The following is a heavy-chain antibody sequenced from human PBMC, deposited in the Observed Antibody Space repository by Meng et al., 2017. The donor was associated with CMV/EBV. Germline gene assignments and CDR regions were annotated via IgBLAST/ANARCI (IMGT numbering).Heavy chain of an antibody. D-gene: IGHD4-11*01. Sequence: SDSLSLTCTVSGGPVSSGSYYWSWIWQPPGKGLEWIVYNYYSGSTNYNPSLKSRVTISVDTSKNQFSLKLISVTAADTAVYYCARGYYSNYVGYYYYYGMDVWGQGTTVTVSS. V-gene: IGHV4-61*01. CDR3: ARGYYSNYVGYYYYYGMDV. J-gene: IGHJ6*02. CDR2: NYYSGST. CDR1: GGPVSSGSYY.